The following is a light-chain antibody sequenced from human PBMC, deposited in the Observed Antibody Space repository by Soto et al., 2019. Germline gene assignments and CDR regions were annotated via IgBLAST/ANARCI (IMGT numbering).Light chain of an antibody. Sequence: NFLTQSPGTLSLSPGEIATLSCIAIQGVNRYYLAWYQQKPGQAPRLLIYGASSGATGIPDRFSGSGSGTEFTLTISRLEPEDFTVYYCHHYGSSPPVTFGQGTRLEIK. CDR3: HHYGSSPPVT. V-gene: IGKV3-20*01. CDR2: GAS. CDR1: QGVNRYY. J-gene: IGKJ5*01.